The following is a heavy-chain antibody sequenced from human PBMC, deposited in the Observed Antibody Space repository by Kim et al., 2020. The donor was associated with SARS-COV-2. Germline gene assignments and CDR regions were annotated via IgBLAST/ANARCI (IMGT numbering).Heavy chain of an antibody. Sequence: GGSLRLSCAASGFAFENYAIHWVRQAPGKGLEWVAGISRDSGSVGYADSVKGRFTISRDNAQKSLYLQMNGLRAEDTALYYCTLNYYFYGMDVWGQGTTVTVSS. CDR3: TLNYYFYGMDV. V-gene: IGHV3-9*01. CDR1: GFAFENYA. J-gene: IGHJ6*02. CDR2: ISRDSGSV.